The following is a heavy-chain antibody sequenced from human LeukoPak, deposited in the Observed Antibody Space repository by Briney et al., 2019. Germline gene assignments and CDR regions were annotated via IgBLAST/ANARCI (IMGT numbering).Heavy chain of an antibody. J-gene: IGHJ4*02. V-gene: IGHV3-23*01. Sequence: GPLRHSSAPSGSTSGGYAVSCVRQATGKGLEWVSAISGSGGSTYYADSVKGRFTISRDNSKNTLYLQMNSLRAEDTAVYYCAVRFDYWGQGTLVTVSS. CDR3: AVRFDY. CDR2: ISGSGGST. CDR1: GSTSGGYA.